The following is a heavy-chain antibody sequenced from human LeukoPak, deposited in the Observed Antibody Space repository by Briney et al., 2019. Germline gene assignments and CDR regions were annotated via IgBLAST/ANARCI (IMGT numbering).Heavy chain of an antibody. CDR2: INHSGST. Sequence: PSETLSLTCAVYGGSFSGYYWSWIRQPPGKGLEWIGEINHSGSTNYNPSLKSRVTISVDTSKNQFSLKLSSVTAADTAVYYCARLWSRITMVRPNWFDPWGQGTLVTVSS. D-gene: IGHD3-10*01. CDR3: ARLWSRITMVRPNWFDP. CDR1: GGSFSGYY. V-gene: IGHV4-34*01. J-gene: IGHJ5*02.